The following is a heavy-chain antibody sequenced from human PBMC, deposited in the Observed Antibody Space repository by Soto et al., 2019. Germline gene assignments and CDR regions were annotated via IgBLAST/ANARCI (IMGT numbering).Heavy chain of an antibody. D-gene: IGHD6-19*01. CDR2: INPSGGST. V-gene: IGHV1-46*03. CDR1: GYTFTSYY. J-gene: IGHJ4*02. Sequence: QVQLVQSGAEVKKPGASVKVSCKASGYTFTSYYMHWVRQAPGQGLEWMGIINPSGGSTSYAQKFQGRVTMNRDTSTSTVYMELSSLRSEDTAVYYCAREPMTDIAVAGTFDYWGQGTLVTVSS. CDR3: AREPMTDIAVAGTFDY.